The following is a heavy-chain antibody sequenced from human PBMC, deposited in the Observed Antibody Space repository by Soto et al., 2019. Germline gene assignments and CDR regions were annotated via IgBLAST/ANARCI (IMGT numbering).Heavy chain of an antibody. V-gene: IGHV1-69*13. CDR2: IIPIFGTA. J-gene: IGHJ4*02. Sequence: GASVKVSCKASGGTFSSYAISWVRQAPGQGLEWMGGIIPIFGTANYAQKFQGRVTITADESTSTAYMELSSLRSEDTAVYYCARLVPGASQHFDFWGQGTLVTVSS. CDR3: ARLVPGASQHFDF. CDR1: GGTFSSYA. D-gene: IGHD2-2*01.